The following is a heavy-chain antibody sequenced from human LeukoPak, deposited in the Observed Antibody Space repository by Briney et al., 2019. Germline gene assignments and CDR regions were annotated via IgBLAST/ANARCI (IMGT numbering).Heavy chain of an antibody. Sequence: SETLSLTCTVSGGSISSGDYYWSWIRQPPGKGLEWIGYIYYSGSTYYNPSLKSRVTISVDTPKNQFSLKLSSVTAADTAVYYCARGTDDYGFFYWGQGTLVTVSS. CDR3: ARGTDDYGFFY. D-gene: IGHD4-17*01. J-gene: IGHJ4*02. CDR1: GGSISSGDYY. CDR2: IYYSGST. V-gene: IGHV4-30-4*01.